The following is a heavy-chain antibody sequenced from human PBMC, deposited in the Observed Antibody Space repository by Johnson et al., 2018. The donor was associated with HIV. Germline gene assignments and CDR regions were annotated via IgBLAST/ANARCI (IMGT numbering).Heavy chain of an antibody. D-gene: IGHD5-24*01. V-gene: IGHV3-30*02. Sequence: QVQLVESGGGVVQPGASLRLSCAASAFTFRSYGMHWVRQAPGQGLAWVAFIRYDGSTSYYADSVTGRFTISRDNSKNTLYLQMNSLRAEDTAVYYWARAIGDGYPGMKAFDIWGQGTMVTVSS. CDR1: AFTFRSYG. CDR2: IRYDGSTS. CDR3: ARAIGDGYPGMKAFDI. J-gene: IGHJ3*02.